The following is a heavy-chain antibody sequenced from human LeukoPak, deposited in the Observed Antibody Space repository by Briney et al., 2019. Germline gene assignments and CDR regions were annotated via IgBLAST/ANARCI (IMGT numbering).Heavy chain of an antibody. Sequence: SAPTLAYNTPALTLTCTFFGFSLRARGLGVGWIRQPPAKALEWLALIYWDDDKRYNPSLMSSLAITKDTSNIQVVLTMTNMDPVDTATYYCSLKALGMLIWEHWGQGTLVTVSS. V-gene: IGHV2-5*02. J-gene: IGHJ4*02. D-gene: IGHD3-3*01. CDR3: SLKALGMLIWEH. CDR2: IYWDDDK. CDR1: GFSLRARGLG.